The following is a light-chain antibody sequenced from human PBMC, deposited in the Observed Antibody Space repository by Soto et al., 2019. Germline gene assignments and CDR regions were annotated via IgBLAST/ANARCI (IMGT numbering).Light chain of an antibody. CDR3: SSYTSSSTFEV. J-gene: IGLJ2*01. CDR1: SSDVGGYNY. CDR2: DVS. V-gene: IGLV2-14*01. Sequence: QSVLTQPASVSGSPGQSITISCTGISSDVGGYNYVSWYQQHPGKAPKLIIYDVSNRPSGVSDRFSGSKSGNTASLTISGLQAEDEADYSCSSYTSSSTFEVFGGGTKVTVL.